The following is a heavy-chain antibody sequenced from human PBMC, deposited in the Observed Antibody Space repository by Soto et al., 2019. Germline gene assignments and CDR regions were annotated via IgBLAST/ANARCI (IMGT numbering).Heavy chain of an antibody. CDR1: GGSISSGGYY. CDR3: AREYVDSSHGGWYYFDY. D-gene: IGHD6-13*01. J-gene: IGHJ4*02. CDR2: IYYSGST. V-gene: IGHV4-31*03. Sequence: QVQLQESGPGLVKPSQTLSLTCTVSGGSISSGGYYWSWIRQHPGKGLEWIGYIYYSGSTYYNPSLKSGVTISVDTSKNQFSLKLSSVTVADTAVYYCAREYVDSSHGGWYYFDYWGQGTLVTVSS.